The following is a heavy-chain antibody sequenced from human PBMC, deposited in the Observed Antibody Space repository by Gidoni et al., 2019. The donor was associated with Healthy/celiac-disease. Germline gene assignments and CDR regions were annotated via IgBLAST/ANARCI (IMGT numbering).Heavy chain of an antibody. D-gene: IGHD2-15*01. CDR3: ARHKSSGGSYYYYYYGMDV. CDR2: IYYSGST. CDR1: GGSISSYY. J-gene: IGHJ6*02. Sequence: QVQLQESGPGLVKPSETLSLTCTVAGGSISSYYWSWIRQPPGKGLEWIGYIYYSGSTTYNPSLKSRVTISVDTSKNQFSLKLSSVTAADTAVYYCARHKSSGGSYYYYYYGMDVWGQGTTVTVSS. V-gene: IGHV4-59*08.